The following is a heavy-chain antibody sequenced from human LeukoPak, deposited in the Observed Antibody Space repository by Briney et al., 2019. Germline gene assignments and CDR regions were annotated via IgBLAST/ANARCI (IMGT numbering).Heavy chain of an antibody. V-gene: IGHV4-61*02. CDR1: GGSIGSGSYY. Sequence: PSQTLSLTCTVSGGSIGSGSYYWSWIRQPAGKGLEWIGRIYTSGSTHYYPSLKSRVTISVDTSKNQFSLKLSSVTPADTAVYYCAKTAKYYYGSETYYFFEYWGQGTLVTVSS. CDR2: IYTSGST. D-gene: IGHD3-10*01. J-gene: IGHJ4*02. CDR3: AKTAKYYYGSETYYFFEY.